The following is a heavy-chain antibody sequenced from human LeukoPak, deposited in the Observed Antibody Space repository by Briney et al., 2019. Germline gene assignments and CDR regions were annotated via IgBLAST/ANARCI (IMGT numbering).Heavy chain of an antibody. V-gene: IGHV1-18*01. Sequence: ASVKVSCKASGYTFTSYGITWVRQAPGQGLEWMGWISVYTGNTNYAQNLQGRVTMTTDTSTSTAYMELRSLRSDDTAVYYCARVAAADYFDYWGQGTLVTVSS. CDR2: ISVYTGNT. D-gene: IGHD6-13*01. CDR3: ARVAAADYFDY. J-gene: IGHJ4*02. CDR1: GYTFTSYG.